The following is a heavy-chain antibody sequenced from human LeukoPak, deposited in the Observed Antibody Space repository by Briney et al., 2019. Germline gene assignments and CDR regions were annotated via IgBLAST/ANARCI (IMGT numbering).Heavy chain of an antibody. CDR2: INSDGSNT. Sequence: GGSLRLSCAASGFTFSNYLMHWVRQAPGKGLVWVSRINSDGSNTNYADSVKGRFTISRDNAKNTLYLQMNSLRAEDTALYYCARVGMTTVTYWGQGTLVTVSS. J-gene: IGHJ4*02. V-gene: IGHV3-74*01. CDR1: GFTFSNYL. CDR3: ARVGMTTVTY. D-gene: IGHD4-17*01.